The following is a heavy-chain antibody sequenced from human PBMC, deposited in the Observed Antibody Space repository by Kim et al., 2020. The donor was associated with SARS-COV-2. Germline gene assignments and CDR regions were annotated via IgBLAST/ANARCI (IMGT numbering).Heavy chain of an antibody. Sequence: SVKVSCKASGGTFSSYAISWVRQAPGQGLEWMGGIIPIFGTANYAQKFQGRVTITADESTSTAYMELSSLRSEDTAVYYCARGVAATRIPFDYWGQGTLVTVSS. V-gene: IGHV1-69*13. CDR1: GGTFSSYA. D-gene: IGHD2-15*01. CDR3: ARGVAATRIPFDY. CDR2: IIPIFGTA. J-gene: IGHJ4*02.